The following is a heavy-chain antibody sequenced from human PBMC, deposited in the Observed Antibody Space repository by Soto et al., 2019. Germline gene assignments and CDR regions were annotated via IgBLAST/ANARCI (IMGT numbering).Heavy chain of an antibody. V-gene: IGHV3-13*01. J-gene: IGHJ6*02. CDR3: ARVRGTVERCLRHRGLHV. CDR1: GFTFSSYD. D-gene: IGHD1-1*01. Sequence: GGSLRLSCAASGFTFSSYDMHWVRQATGKGLEWVSGIDTAGDTYYPGSVKGRFTVSRENAKNSLYLQMNSLRAGDTAVYYFARVRGTVERCLRHRGLHVWPPGTSSTLSS. CDR2: IDTAGDT.